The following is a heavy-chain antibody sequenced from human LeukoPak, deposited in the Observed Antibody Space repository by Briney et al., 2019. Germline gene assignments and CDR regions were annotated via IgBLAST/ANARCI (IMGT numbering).Heavy chain of an antibody. V-gene: IGHV3-48*01. CDR1: GFTFSSYS. CDR3: ASVSSSSYYYGMDV. D-gene: IGHD6-6*01. Sequence: PGGSLRLSCAASGFTFSSYSMNWVRQAPGKGLEWVSYISSSSDTIYYADSVKGRFTISRDNSKNTLYLQMNSLRAEDTAVYYCASVSSSSYYYGMDVWGQGTTVTVSS. CDR2: ISSSSDTI. J-gene: IGHJ6*02.